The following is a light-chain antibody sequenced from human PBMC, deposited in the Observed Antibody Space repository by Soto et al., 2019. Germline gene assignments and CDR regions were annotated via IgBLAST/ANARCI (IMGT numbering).Light chain of an antibody. CDR3: QSYDNSNQI. CDR2: EDN. CDR1: SGSIGSNY. Sequence: FMLTQPHSVSESPGKTVTISCTRSSGSIGSNYVQWYQQRSGSAPTTIIYEDNRRPSGVPDRFSGSSDSSSNSASLTISGLQTEDEADYYCQSYDNSNQIFGGGTQLTVL. J-gene: IGLJ2*01. V-gene: IGLV6-57*04.